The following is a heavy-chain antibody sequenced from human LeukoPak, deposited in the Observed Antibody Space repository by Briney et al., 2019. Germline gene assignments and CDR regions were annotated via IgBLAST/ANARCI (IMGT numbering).Heavy chain of an antibody. J-gene: IGHJ4*02. V-gene: IGHV3-74*01. CDR2: ITPDGSST. CDR3: SSQIPRGGN. CDR1: GFSFSTYW. D-gene: IGHD3-16*01. Sequence: GGSLRLSCAASGFSFSTYWMHWVRQVPGKGPEWVSHITPDGSSTNYADSVKGRFIISRDNAKNTLYLQMSSLRAEDTAVYYCSSQIPRGGNWGQGTLVTVSS.